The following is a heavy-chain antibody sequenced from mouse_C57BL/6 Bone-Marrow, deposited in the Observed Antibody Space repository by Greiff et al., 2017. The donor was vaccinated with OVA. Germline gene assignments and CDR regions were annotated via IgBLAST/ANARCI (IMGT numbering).Heavy chain of an antibody. CDR1: GYTFTSYW. D-gene: IGHD2-2*01. CDR2: IAPNSGGT. CDR3: ARVSMVTTIYYFAY. Sequence: QVQLQQPGAELVKPGASVKLSCKASGYTFTSYWMHWVKQRPGRGLEWIGRIAPNSGGTKYNEKFKSKATLTVDKPSSTAYMQLSSLTSEDTAVYDGARVSMVTTIYYFAYWGQGTTLTVSA. V-gene: IGHV1-72*01. J-gene: IGHJ2*01.